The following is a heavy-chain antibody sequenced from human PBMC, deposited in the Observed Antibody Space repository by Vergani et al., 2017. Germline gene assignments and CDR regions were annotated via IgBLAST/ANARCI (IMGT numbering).Heavy chain of an antibody. CDR1: GYTFTGYS. CDR2: INPNSGGP. Sequence: QVQLVQSGAEVKKPGASVKVSCKASGYTFTGYSMHWVRQAPGQGLEWTVWINPNSGGPNYAPKFKGRVTMTRNTSISTAYMELSRLRSDDTAVYYCASEPDCSSTSCYTSRGIDYWGQGTLVTVSS. D-gene: IGHD2-2*02. V-gene: IGHV1-2*02. J-gene: IGHJ4*02. CDR3: ASEPDCSSTSCYTSRGIDY.